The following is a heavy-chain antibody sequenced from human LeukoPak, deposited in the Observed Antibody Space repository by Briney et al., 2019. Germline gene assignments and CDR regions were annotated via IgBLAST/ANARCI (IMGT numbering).Heavy chain of an antibody. CDR3: AKDPVVYHGGSGWHYFDY. J-gene: IGHJ4*02. CDR1: RFTFSSYA. CDR2: IGGTGDKT. D-gene: IGHD6-19*01. Sequence: PGGSLRLSCAASRFTFSSYAMSSVRQAPGRGLEWVSTIGGTGDKTYYADSVQGRFTISRDNSMDTLYLQMNSLKAEDTAVYYCAKDPVVYHGGSGWHYFDYWGQGTLVTVSS. V-gene: IGHV3-23*01.